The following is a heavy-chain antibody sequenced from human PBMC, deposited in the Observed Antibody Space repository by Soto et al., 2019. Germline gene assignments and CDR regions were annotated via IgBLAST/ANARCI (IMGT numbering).Heavy chain of an antibody. CDR1: GYTFTGYY. Sequence: ASVKVSCKASGYTFTGYYMHWVRQAPGQGLEWMGWINPNSGGTNYAQKFQGRVTMTRDTSISTAYMELSRLRSDDTAVYYCARVNVVVVAATREYYFDYSGQGTLVTVSS. J-gene: IGHJ4*02. CDR2: INPNSGGT. D-gene: IGHD2-15*01. V-gene: IGHV1-2*02. CDR3: ARVNVVVVAATREYYFDY.